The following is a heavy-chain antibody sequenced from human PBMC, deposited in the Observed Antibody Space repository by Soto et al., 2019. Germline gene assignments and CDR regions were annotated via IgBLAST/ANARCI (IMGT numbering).Heavy chain of an antibody. CDR2: INSYNYKT. J-gene: IGHJ4*02. CDR3: SSRKGYSYGYYFDY. D-gene: IGHD5-18*01. CDR1: DYTFSSYG. V-gene: IGHV1-18*01. Sequence: QVQLVQSGAEVKKPGASVKVSCKASDYTFSSYGISWVRQAPGQVLEWMGWINSYNYKTNFAQKFQGRVTMTTDTPTSTAYMELRSLTSDDTAVYYCSSRKGYSYGYYFDYWGQGTLVTVSS.